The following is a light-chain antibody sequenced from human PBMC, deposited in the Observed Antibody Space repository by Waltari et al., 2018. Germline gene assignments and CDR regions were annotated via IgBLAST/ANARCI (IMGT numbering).Light chain of an antibody. J-gene: IGKJ5*01. V-gene: IGKV4-1*01. Sequence: DIEMTQSPESLAVSLGERITINCKSGRGVFSFSTNLNYLAWYQHKPGQPPTLLLYWASTRTSGVPERFIGSGSGTDFTLTITSLQAEDVAVYYCQQHYSNPVFGQGTRLELK. CDR3: QQHYSNPV. CDR1: RGVFSFSTNLNY. CDR2: WAS.